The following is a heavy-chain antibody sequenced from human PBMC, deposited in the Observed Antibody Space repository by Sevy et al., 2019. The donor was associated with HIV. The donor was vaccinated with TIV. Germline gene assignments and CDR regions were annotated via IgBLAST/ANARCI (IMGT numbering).Heavy chain of an antibody. D-gene: IGHD5-18*01. V-gene: IGHV3-7*01. CDR1: GFTFSGYW. CDR2: IKEDGSAE. J-gene: IGHJ4*02. CDR3: ARDSPGYGAYDY. Sequence: GGYLRLSCAASGFTFSGYWMTWVRQAPGKGLEWVANIKEDGSAEYYVDSVKDRFTISRDNAKNSLFLQLNSLRVEDVAMYYCARDSPGYGAYDYLGQGTLVTVSS.